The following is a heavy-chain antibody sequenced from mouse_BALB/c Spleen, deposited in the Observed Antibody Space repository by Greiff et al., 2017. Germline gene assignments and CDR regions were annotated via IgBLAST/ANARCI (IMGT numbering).Heavy chain of an antibody. CDR3: ARSLKTSRSTMITTSFDY. J-gene: IGHJ2*01. V-gene: IGHV3-8*02. D-gene: IGHD2-4*01. CDR2: ISYSGST. Sequence: EVQLVESGPSLVKPSQTLSLTCSVTGDSITSGYWNWIRKFPGNKLEYMGYISYSGSTYYNPSLKSRISITRDTSKNQYYLQLNSVTTEDTATYYCARSLKTSRSTMITTSFDYWGQGTTLTVSS. CDR1: GDSITSGY.